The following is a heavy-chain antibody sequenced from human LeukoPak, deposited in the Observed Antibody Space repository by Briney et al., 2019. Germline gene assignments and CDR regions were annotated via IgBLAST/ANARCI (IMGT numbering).Heavy chain of an antibody. D-gene: IGHD6-13*01. CDR3: ATGVHGIAAAGDYYFDY. V-gene: IGHV4-59*01. J-gene: IGHJ4*02. CDR2: MYYRGNT. CDR1: GGSISSYY. Sequence: SETLSLTCTVSGGSISSYYWSWIRQPPGKGLEWIGYMYYRGNTNYDPSLKSRVTISIDTPNNQFSLKLSSVTAADTAVYYCATGVHGIAAAGDYYFDYWGQGTLVTVSS.